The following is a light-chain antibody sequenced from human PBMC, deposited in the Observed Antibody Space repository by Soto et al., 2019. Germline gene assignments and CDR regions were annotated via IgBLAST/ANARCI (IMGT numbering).Light chain of an antibody. CDR2: NNN. Sequence: QSVLTQPPSASGTPGQRVTISCSGSSSNIGSDTVNWYQQIPGTAPKLLIYNNNQRPSGVPDRFSGSKSGTSASLAIGGLQSEDEADYYCATWDDSLDRVVFGGGTKLTVL. V-gene: IGLV1-44*01. J-gene: IGLJ3*02. CDR1: SSNIGSDT. CDR3: ATWDDSLDRVV.